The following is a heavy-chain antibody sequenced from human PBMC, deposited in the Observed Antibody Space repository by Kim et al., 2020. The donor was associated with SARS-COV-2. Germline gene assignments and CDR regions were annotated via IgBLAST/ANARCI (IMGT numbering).Heavy chain of an antibody. J-gene: IGHJ4*02. V-gene: IGHV4-59*12. CDR1: GGSITNYY. CDR3: ARDRLQFAY. CDR2: IYYSGST. D-gene: IGHD6-25*01. Sequence: SETLSLTCTVSGGSITNYYWSWIRQPPGKGLEWIAYIYYSGSTNYNPSLKSRVTISVETSKNQFSLKLNSVTAADTAVYYCARDRLQFAYWGQGALVTVSS.